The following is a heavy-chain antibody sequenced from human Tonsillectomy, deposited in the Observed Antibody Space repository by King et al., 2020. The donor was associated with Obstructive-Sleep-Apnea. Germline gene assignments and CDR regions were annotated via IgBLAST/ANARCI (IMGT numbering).Heavy chain of an antibody. CDR2: IYPGDSDI. D-gene: IGHD6-19*01. CDR3: ARLYSSDQYNWFDP. V-gene: IGHV5-51*01. CDR1: GYSFTTYW. J-gene: IGHJ5*02. Sequence: VQLVESEAEVKKPGESLKFSCQVSGYSFTTYWIAWVRQVPGKGLEWMGMIYPGDSDIRYSPSFQGQVTISADKSISTAYLQWSSLKASDTAMYYCARLYSSDQYNWFDPWGQGTLVIVSS.